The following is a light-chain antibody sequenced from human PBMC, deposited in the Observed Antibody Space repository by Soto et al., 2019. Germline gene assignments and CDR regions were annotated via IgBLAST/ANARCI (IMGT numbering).Light chain of an antibody. CDR3: QLRSDWPHSLT. CDR2: ATS. J-gene: IGKJ4*01. CDR1: QSVTKS. V-gene: IGKV3-11*01. Sequence: EIVLTQSPATLSLSPGERATLSCRASQSVTKSLAWYQQKPGQAPRLLILATSHRAKDIPARFGGSGSETGFTLPFSSLEPEDIAVYFCQLRSDWPHSLTFGGGTRVEIK.